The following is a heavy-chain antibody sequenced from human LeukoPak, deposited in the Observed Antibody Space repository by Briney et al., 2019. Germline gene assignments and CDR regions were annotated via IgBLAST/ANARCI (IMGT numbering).Heavy chain of an antibody. J-gene: IGHJ4*02. V-gene: IGHV4-39*01. CDR3: ARHWAYCSGGTCYSFDD. D-gene: IGHD2-15*01. Sequence: SETLSLTCTVSGGSISSSSYYWGWIRQPPGKGLEWIGSIYYSGSTYYNPSLKSRVTISVDTSKNQFSLKLSSVTAADTAVYHCARHWAYCSGGTCYSFDDWGQGTLVTVSS. CDR1: GGSISSSSYY. CDR2: IYYSGST.